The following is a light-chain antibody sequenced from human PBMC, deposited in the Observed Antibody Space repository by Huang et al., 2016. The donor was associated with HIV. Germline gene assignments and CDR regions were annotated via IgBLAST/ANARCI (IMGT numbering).Light chain of an antibody. CDR1: QDGNMH. J-gene: IGKJ2*01. CDR2: AAS. Sequence: DIQMTQSPSSLSASVGVRVRITLRARQDGNMHLAWLKKKPGQPPKPLIFAASRLQTGVPSKFSGSGSGTHFTLTISSLQRDDFATYYCQQYNEYPYTFGQGTRLEIK. CDR3: QQYNEYPYT. V-gene: IGKV1-16*02.